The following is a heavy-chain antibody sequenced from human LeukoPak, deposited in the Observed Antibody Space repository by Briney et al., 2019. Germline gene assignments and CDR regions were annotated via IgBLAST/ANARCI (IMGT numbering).Heavy chain of an antibody. CDR2: ISGNGDNT. D-gene: IGHD2-2*01. J-gene: IGHJ4*02. V-gene: IGHV3-23*01. CDR1: GFTFKNYA. CDR3: ARTLGFCSSSTCPIPY. Sequence: GGSLRLSCAASGFTFKNYAMNWVRQTPGKGLEWVSAISGNGDNTYYADSVKGQFTISRDNSKNTLYLQMNSLRADDTAMYYCARTLGFCSSSTCPIPYWGQGALVTVSS.